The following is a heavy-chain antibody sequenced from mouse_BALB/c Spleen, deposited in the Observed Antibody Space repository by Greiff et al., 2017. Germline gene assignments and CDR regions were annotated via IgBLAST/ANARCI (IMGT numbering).Heavy chain of an antibody. CDR2: IYPGDGDT. J-gene: IGHJ1*01. Sequence: VMLVESGAELVRPGSSVKISCKASGYAFSSYWMNWVKQRPGQGLEWIGQIYPGDGDTNYNGKFKGKATLTADKSSSTAYMQLSSLTSEDSAVYFCARSYYGSRRYFDVWGAGTTVTVSS. D-gene: IGHD1-1*01. V-gene: IGHV1-80*01. CDR1: GYAFSSYW. CDR3: ARSYYGSRRYFDV.